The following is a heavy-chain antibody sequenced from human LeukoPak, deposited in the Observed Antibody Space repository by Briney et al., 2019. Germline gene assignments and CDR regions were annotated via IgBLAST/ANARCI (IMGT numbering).Heavy chain of an antibody. Sequence: KASETLSLTCAVYGGSFSGYYWSWIRQPPGKGLEWIGEINHSGSTNYNPSLKSRVTISVDTSKNQFSLKLSSVTAADTAVYYCAGLYGSGSYYGDLFDYWGQGTLVTVSS. V-gene: IGHV4-34*01. J-gene: IGHJ4*02. CDR1: GGSFSGYY. D-gene: IGHD3-10*01. CDR3: AGLYGSGSYYGDLFDY. CDR2: INHSGST.